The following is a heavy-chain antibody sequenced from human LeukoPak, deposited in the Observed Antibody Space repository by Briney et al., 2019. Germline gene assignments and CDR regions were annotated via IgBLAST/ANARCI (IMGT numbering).Heavy chain of an antibody. D-gene: IGHD5-12*01. CDR1: GYTFTDYY. CDR2: INPNSGGT. V-gene: IGHV1-2*02. CDR3: ARGPGGFTGYHGELPDY. Sequence: ASVKVSCKASGYTFTDYYMHWVRQAPGQGLEWMGWINPNSGGTNYVQKFQGGVTMTRDTSISTAYMELSRLRSDDTAVFYCARGPGGFTGYHGELPDYWGQGTLVTVSS. J-gene: IGHJ4*02.